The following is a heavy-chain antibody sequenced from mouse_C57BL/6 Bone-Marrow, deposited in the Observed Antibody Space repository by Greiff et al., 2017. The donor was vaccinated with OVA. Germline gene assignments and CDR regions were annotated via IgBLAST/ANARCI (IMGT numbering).Heavy chain of an antibody. Sequence: QVTLKESGPGILQPSQTLSLTCSFSGFSLSTFGMGVGWIRQPSGKGLEWLAHIWWDDDKYYNPALKSRLTISKDTSKNQVFLKIANVDTADTATYYCARIPPTVVAPDWYFDVWGTGTTVTVSS. CDR1: GFSLSTFGMG. J-gene: IGHJ1*03. CDR3: ARIPPTVVAPDWYFDV. CDR2: IWWDDDK. D-gene: IGHD1-1*01. V-gene: IGHV8-8*01.